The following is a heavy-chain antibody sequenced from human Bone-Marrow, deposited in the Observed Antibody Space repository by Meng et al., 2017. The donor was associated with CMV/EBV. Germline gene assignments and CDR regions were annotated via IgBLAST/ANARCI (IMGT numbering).Heavy chain of an antibody. D-gene: IGHD3-3*01. CDR2: ISSSSSTM. J-gene: IGHJ6*01. CDR3: ARFYYDFWSGYNHYYYGMDV. CDR1: GFTFSSYS. V-gene: IGHV3-48*04. Sequence: GGSLRLSCAASGFTFSSYSMNWVRQAPGKGLEWVSYISSSSSTMYYADSVKGRFTISRDNAKNSLYLQMNSLRAEDTAVYYCARFYYDFWSGYNHYYYGMDVWGQGHTVNGAS.